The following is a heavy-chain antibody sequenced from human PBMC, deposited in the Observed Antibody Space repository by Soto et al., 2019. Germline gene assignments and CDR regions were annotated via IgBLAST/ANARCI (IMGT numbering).Heavy chain of an antibody. CDR3: ARPDNVAYYQH. CDR2: IYHSGTT. J-gene: IGHJ1*01. D-gene: IGHD3-10*01. V-gene: IGHV4-38-2*01. Sequence: PEKLSVTYAVSGDSITSSYHWAWIRQPPGRGLEWVASIYHSGTTYYNPSLKSRVTISVDTSKNQFSLNLRSVTAADSAVYYCARPDNVAYYQHFGQGNLVTVS. CDR1: GDSITSSYH.